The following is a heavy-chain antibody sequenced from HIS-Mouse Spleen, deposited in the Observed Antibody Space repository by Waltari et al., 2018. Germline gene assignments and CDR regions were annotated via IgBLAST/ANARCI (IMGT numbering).Heavy chain of an antibody. D-gene: IGHD3-10*01. V-gene: IGHV3-74*01. Sequence: EVQLVESGGGLVQPGGSLRLSCAASGFTFSSYWMPWVRQAPGKGLVWVSRINSDGSSTSYADSVKGRFTISRDNAKNTLYLQMNSLRAEDTAVYYCARDSRYYGSGSYFDYWGQGTLVTVSS. J-gene: IGHJ4*02. CDR2: INSDGSST. CDR3: ARDSRYYGSGSYFDY. CDR1: GFTFSSYW.